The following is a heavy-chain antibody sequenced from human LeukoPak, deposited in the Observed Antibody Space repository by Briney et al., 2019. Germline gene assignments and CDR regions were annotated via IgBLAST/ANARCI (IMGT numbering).Heavy chain of an antibody. V-gene: IGHV4-39*01. CDR2: IYYSGST. CDR1: GGSISSSSYY. CDR3: ATCSSWYGDYYYMDV. D-gene: IGHD6-13*01. J-gene: IGHJ6*03. Sequence: SETLSLTCTVSGGSISSSSYYWGWIRQPPGKGLEWIGSIYYSGSTYYNPSLKSRVTISVDTSKNQFSLKLSSVTAADTAVYYCATCSSWYGDYYYMDVWGKGTTVTVSS.